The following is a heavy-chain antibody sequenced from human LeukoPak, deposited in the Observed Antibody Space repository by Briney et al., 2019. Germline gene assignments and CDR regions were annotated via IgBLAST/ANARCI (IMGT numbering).Heavy chain of an antibody. CDR2: IYYSGST. V-gene: IGHV4-59*08. Sequence: SETLSLTCTVSGGSISSYYWSWIRQPPGKGLEWVGYIYYSGSTNYNPSLKSRVTISVDTSKNQFSLKLSSVTAADTAVYYCARHVVDDHTLDYWGQGTLATVSS. J-gene: IGHJ4*02. CDR1: GGSISSYY. CDR3: ARHVVDDHTLDY. D-gene: IGHD1-14*01.